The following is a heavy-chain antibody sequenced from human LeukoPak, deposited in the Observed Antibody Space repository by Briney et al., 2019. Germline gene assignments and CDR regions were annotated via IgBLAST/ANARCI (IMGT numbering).Heavy chain of an antibody. CDR1: GFIFSHYW. Sequence: GGSLRLSCGASGFIFSHYWMSWVRQAPGKGLEWVANIKQDGSVKYYVDSLKGRFTISRDNARNSVYLQMNSLRAEDTAVYYCARIGYSSSSFDYWGQGTQVTVSS. D-gene: IGHD6-6*01. J-gene: IGHJ4*02. CDR3: ARIGYSSSSFDY. V-gene: IGHV3-7*01. CDR2: IKQDGSVK.